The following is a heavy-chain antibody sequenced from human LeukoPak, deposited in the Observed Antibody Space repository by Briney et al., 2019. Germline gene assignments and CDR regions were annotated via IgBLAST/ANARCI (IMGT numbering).Heavy chain of an antibody. D-gene: IGHD5-18*01. CDR3: ARARGYNFAGRIDL. CDR2: IYYNGIT. Sequence: ETLSLTCTVSGGSISSYYWSWIRQPPGKGLEWIGYIYYNGITNYNPSLKSRVTISVDTSKNQFSLKLSSVTAADTAVYYCARARGYNFAGRIDLWGQGTLVTVSS. CDR1: GGSISSYY. J-gene: IGHJ4*02. V-gene: IGHV4-59*12.